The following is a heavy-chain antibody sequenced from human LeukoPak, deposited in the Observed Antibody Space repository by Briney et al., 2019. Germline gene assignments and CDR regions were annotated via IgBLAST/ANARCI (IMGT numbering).Heavy chain of an antibody. J-gene: IGHJ6*03. CDR3: ARDPRGWFGELSPPLYYMDV. D-gene: IGHD3-10*01. CDR1: GFTVSSNY. CDR2: IYSGGST. Sequence: GGSLRLSCAASGFTVSSNYMSWVRQAPGKGLEWVSVIYSGGSTYYADSVKGRFTISRDNSKNTLYLQMNSLRAEDTAVYYCARDPRGWFGELSPPLYYMDVWGKGTTVTVSS. V-gene: IGHV3-66*01.